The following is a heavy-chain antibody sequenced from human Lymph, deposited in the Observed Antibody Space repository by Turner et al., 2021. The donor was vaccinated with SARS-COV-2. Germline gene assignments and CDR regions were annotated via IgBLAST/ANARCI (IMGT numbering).Heavy chain of an antibody. J-gene: IGHJ4*02. Sequence: QVQLVESGGGVVQPGRSLRLSCAASGFTFRTYGMHWVRQGPGKGLGWVAVISYDGSNKYYADSVKGRFTISRDNSKNTLYLQMNSLRAEDTAVYYCAKMGGVYCSGGNCYSGRLDYWGQGTLVTVSS. CDR3: AKMGGVYCSGGNCYSGRLDY. CDR1: GFTFRTYG. D-gene: IGHD2-15*01. V-gene: IGHV3-30*18. CDR2: ISYDGSNK.